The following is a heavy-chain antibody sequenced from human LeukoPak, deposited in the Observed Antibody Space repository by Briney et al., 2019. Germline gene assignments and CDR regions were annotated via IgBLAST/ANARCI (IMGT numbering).Heavy chain of an antibody. CDR1: GFTFSSYG. Sequence: PGRSLRLSCSASGFTFSSYGMHWARQTPGKRLERVAVIWYDGSNENYADSVKGRFTISRDNSKNTLYLQMNSLRAEDTAVYYCARVRDGYNWAFDYWGQGTLVTVSS. CDR3: ARVRDGYNWAFDY. J-gene: IGHJ4*02. D-gene: IGHD5-24*01. CDR2: IWYDGSNE. V-gene: IGHV3-33*01.